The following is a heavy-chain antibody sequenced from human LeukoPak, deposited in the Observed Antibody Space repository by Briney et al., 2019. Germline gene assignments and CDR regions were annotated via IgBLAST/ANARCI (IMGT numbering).Heavy chain of an antibody. Sequence: ASVKVSCKASGYTFTRYGISWVRQAPGQGLEWMGWISAYNGNTNYAQKLQGRVTMTTDTSTNTAYMELRSLRSDDTAVYYCARERGYYDSSGYFLVYFQHWGQGTLVTVSS. CDR2: ISAYNGNT. J-gene: IGHJ1*01. D-gene: IGHD3-22*01. CDR3: ARERGYYDSSGYFLVYFQH. V-gene: IGHV1-18*01. CDR1: GYTFTRYG.